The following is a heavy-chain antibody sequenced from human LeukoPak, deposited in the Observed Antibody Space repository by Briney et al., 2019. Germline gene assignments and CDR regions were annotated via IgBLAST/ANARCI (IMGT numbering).Heavy chain of an antibody. Sequence: GGSLRLSCAASGFIFSNYWMSWVRQAPGKGLEWVANINQDGSEKYYVDSVKGRFTISRDNAKNSLYLQMNGLRTEDTAVYYCARDTAGFDYWGQGTLVTVSS. CDR1: GFIFSNYW. CDR2: INQDGSEK. D-gene: IGHD5-18*01. V-gene: IGHV3-7*03. J-gene: IGHJ4*02. CDR3: ARDTAGFDY.